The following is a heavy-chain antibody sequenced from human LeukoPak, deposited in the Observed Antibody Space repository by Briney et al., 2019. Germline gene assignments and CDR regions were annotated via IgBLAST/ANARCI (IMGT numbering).Heavy chain of an antibody. CDR1: GYTFTSYA. V-gene: IGHV1-3*01. CDR2: INAGNGST. J-gene: IGHJ6*02. Sequence: GASVKVSCKASGYTFTSYAMHWVRQAPGQRLEWMGWINAGNGSTKYSQKFQGRVTMTRNTSISTAYMELSSLRSEDTAVYYCARGIVVVVAATPYYYYGMDVWGQGTTVTVSS. D-gene: IGHD2-15*01. CDR3: ARGIVVVVAATPYYYYGMDV.